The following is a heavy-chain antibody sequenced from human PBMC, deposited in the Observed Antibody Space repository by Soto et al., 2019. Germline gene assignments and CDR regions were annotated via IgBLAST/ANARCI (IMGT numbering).Heavy chain of an antibody. CDR2: ISPKSGGT. V-gene: IGHV1-2*02. D-gene: IGHD2-21*02. Sequence: XSVKVSFKASVYTFTNYYMHWARQAPGQGFEWLGRISPKSGGTNYAQKFQGRVTMTWDTSLKTAYMELSSLISEDTAVYYCARPPGYISDWHYFDLWGQGTLVTVSS. CDR1: VYTFTNYY. CDR3: ARPPGYISDWHYFDL. J-gene: IGHJ4*02.